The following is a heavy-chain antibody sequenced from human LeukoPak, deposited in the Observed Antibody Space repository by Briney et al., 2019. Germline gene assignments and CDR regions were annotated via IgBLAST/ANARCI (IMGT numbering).Heavy chain of an antibody. J-gene: IGHJ4*02. V-gene: IGHV3-74*01. CDR2: IDADGKTT. CDR1: GFTFSHYW. Sequence: PGGSLSLSCAASGFTFSHYWMHWVRQAPGKGLVWVSRIDADGKTTRYVDSVKGRFAISRDNAKNTLYLQMNSLRAEDTAVYYCASVTSTSPDDYWGQGTLVTVSS. D-gene: IGHD2-2*01. CDR3: ASVTSTSPDDY.